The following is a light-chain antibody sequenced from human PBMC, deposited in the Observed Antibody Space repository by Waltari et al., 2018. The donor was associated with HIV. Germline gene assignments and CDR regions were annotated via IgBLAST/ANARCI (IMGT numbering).Light chain of an antibody. CDR3: GTWDSSLSAVV. CDR1: RSNVGNNY. V-gene: IGLV1-51*01. CDR2: DNN. Sequence: QSVLTQPPSVSAAPGQKVTIPCSGSRSNVGNNYVSWYQQLPGTAPKVPMYDNNKRPSGIPDRFSGSKSGTSATLSITGLQTGDEADYYCGTWDSSLSAVVFGGGTKLTVL. J-gene: IGLJ2*01.